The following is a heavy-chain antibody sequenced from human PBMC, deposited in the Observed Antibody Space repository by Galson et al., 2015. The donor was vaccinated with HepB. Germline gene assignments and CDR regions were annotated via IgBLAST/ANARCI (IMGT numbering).Heavy chain of an antibody. D-gene: IGHD3-16*01. J-gene: IGHJ6*02. CDR1: EFTFGDYA. CDR3: ARKIASPDNDYYGLDV. V-gene: IGHV3-49*03. Sequence: SLRLSCATFEFTFGDYAMSWFRQAPGKGLEWIGFIRTKAYGGTTEYAASVKGKFIISRDDSESIAYLQMNSLTSDDTAVYYCARKIASPDNDYYGLDVWGQGTTVTVS. CDR2: IRTKAYGGTT.